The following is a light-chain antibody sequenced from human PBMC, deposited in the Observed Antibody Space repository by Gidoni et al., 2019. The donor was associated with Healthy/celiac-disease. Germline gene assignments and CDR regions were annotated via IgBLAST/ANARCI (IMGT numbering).Light chain of an antibody. CDR1: QSVSSY. V-gene: IGKV3-11*01. CDR2: YAS. Sequence: EIVLTQSPATLSLPPGERATLSCRASQSVSSYLASYQQKPGQAPRLLIYYASNRATGIPARFSGSGSGTDFTLTISSLEPEDFAVYYCQQRSNWPSLTFGGGTKVEIK. CDR3: QQRSNWPSLT. J-gene: IGKJ4*01.